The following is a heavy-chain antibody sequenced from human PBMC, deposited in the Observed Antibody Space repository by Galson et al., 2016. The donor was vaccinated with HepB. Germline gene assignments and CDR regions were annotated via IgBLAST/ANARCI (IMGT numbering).Heavy chain of an antibody. J-gene: IGHJ4*02. CDR1: GFTFGDYY. V-gene: IGHV3-7*01. D-gene: IGHD2-8*01. Sequence: SLRLSCAASGFTFGDYYMTWIRQAPGKGLEWVANIKQDGSEKYYVDSVKGRFTIARDNAKNSLYLQMNSLRPEDTATYYCARPVSADEGLGNWGQGTLVTVSS. CDR2: IKQDGSEK. CDR3: ARPVSADEGLGN.